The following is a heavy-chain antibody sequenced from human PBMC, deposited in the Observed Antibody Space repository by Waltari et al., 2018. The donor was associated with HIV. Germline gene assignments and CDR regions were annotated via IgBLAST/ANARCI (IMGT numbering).Heavy chain of an antibody. Sequence: QVQLVQSGAEVKKPGASVKVSCTPSAYTFTGYYMHWVRQAPGQGLEWLGGINPNSGGTNYAQKFQGRVTMTRDTSISTAYMELSRLRSDDTAVYYCARANGVAEGMDVWGQGTTVTVSS. CDR3: ARANGVAEGMDV. V-gene: IGHV1-2*02. CDR2: INPNSGGT. J-gene: IGHJ6*02. D-gene: IGHD3-3*01. CDR1: AYTFTGYY.